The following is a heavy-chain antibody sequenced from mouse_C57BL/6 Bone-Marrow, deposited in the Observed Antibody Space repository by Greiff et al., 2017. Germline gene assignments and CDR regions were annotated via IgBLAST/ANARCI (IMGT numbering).Heavy chain of an antibody. V-gene: IGHV1-9*01. J-gene: IGHJ2*01. Sequence: QVQLQQSGAELMQPGASVKLSCKASGYTFTGYWIHWVKQRPGHGLEWIGEILPVSGSTNYNEKFKGKATFTADTSSNTAYMQLLSLTSEDSAVYYCARRRGRNYFDYWGQGTTLTVSS. CDR2: ILPVSGST. CDR1: GYTFTGYW. CDR3: ARRRGRNYFDY. D-gene: IGHD3-3*01.